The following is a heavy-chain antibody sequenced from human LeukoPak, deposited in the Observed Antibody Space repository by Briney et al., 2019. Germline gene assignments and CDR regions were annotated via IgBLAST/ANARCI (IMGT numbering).Heavy chain of an antibody. CDR3: AMSSGYYYIHY. Sequence: PGGSLRLSCAASGFTFSTYAMHWVRQAPGKGLEWVAVISYDGSNKYYADSVKGRFTISRDNSKNTLYLQMNSLRAEDTAVYYCAMSSGYYYIHYWGQGTLATVSS. D-gene: IGHD3-22*01. J-gene: IGHJ4*02. CDR2: ISYDGSNK. V-gene: IGHV3-30-3*01. CDR1: GFTFSTYA.